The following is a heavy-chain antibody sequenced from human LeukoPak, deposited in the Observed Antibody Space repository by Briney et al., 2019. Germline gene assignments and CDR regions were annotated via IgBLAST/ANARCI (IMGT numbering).Heavy chain of an antibody. Sequence: PSETLSLTCTVSGGSISSSSYYWGWIRKPPGKGLEWIAYIFYNGNTKYNPSLKSRVTISVDTSKTQFSLKVTSVTAADTAVYYCARAPRDRGYCGATSCFEYMDVWGRGTTVTISS. CDR3: ARAPRDRGYCGATSCFEYMDV. D-gene: IGHD2-2*01. V-gene: IGHV4-61*05. J-gene: IGHJ6*03. CDR1: GGSISSSSYY. CDR2: IFYNGNT.